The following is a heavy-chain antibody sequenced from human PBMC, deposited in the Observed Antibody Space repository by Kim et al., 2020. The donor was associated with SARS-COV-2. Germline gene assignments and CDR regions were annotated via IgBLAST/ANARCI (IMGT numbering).Heavy chain of an antibody. J-gene: IGHJ6*02. V-gene: IGHV7-4-1*02. Sequence: GHPTFAQGFKGRFVLSLETSVSTAYLQISSLRAEDTAVYYCARGPGGMDVWGQGTTVTVSS. CDR2: GHP. CDR3: ARGPGGMDV.